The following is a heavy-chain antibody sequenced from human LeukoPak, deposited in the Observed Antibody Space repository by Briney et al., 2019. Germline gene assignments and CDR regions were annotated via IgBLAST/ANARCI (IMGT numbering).Heavy chain of an antibody. Sequence: SETLSLTCAVSGYSVSAGYYWGCIRQSPGKGLEWIGSISHRGTTYHNPSLKSRIIISLDTSKNQFSLSLTSVTAADTATYYCTREQAGTIVDDWGQGTLVTVSS. D-gene: IGHD1-1*01. CDR2: ISHRGTT. CDR1: GYSVSAGYY. J-gene: IGHJ4*02. V-gene: IGHV4-38-2*02. CDR3: TREQAGTIVDD.